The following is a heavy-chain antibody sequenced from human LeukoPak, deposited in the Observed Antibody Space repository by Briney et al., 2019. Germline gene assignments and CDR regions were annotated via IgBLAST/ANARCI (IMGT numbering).Heavy chain of an antibody. D-gene: IGHD3-22*01. CDR3: AKSSGYYDSSGEIDY. Sequence: GGSLRLSCAASGFTFTSYSMSWVRQAPGKGLEWVSAISGSGGSTYYADSVKGRFTISRDNSKNTLYLQMNSLRAEDTAVYYCAKSSGYYDSSGEIDYWGQGTLVTVSS. CDR1: GFTFTSYS. J-gene: IGHJ4*02. V-gene: IGHV3-23*01. CDR2: ISGSGGST.